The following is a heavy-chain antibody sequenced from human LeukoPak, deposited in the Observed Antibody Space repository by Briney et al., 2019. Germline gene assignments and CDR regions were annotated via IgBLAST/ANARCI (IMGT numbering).Heavy chain of an antibody. V-gene: IGHV3-64*01. CDR2: ISSNGGST. CDR1: XFTFSSYA. CDR3: ARSAYSSGWYWRAFDI. Sequence: GGSLRLSCAASXFTFSSYAMHWVRQAPGKGLEYVSAISSNGGSTYYANSVKGRFTISRDNSKNTLYLQMGSLRAEDMAVYYCARSAYSSGWYWRAFDIWGQGTMVTVSS. J-gene: IGHJ3*02. D-gene: IGHD6-19*01.